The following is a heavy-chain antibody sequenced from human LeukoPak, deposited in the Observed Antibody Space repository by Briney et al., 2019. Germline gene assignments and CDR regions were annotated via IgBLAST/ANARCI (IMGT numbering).Heavy chain of an antibody. CDR2: IYYSGST. CDR3: ARAPGWYPEFDY. V-gene: IGHV4-39*07. J-gene: IGHJ4*02. Sequence: SETLSLTCTVSGGSISSSSYYWGWIRQPPGKGLEWIGSIYYSGSTYYNPSLKSRVTISVDTSKNQFSLKLSSVTAADTAVYYCARAPGWYPEFDYWGQGTLVTVSS. CDR1: GGSISSSSYY. D-gene: IGHD6-19*01.